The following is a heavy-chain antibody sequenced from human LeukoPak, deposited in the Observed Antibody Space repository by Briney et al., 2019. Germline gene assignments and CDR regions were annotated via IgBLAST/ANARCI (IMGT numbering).Heavy chain of an antibody. CDR2: IYHSGST. CDR3: ARVGILTGYYVDY. Sequence: SGTLSLTCAVPGGSISSSNWWSWVRQPPGKGLEWIGEIYHSGSTNYNPSLKSRVTISVDKSKNQFSLKLSSVTAADTAVYYCARVGILTGYYVDYWGQGALVTISS. D-gene: IGHD3-9*01. J-gene: IGHJ4*02. CDR1: GGSISSSNW. V-gene: IGHV4-4*02.